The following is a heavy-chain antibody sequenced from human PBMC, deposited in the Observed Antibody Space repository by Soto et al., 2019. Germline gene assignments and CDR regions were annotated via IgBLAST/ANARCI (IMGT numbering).Heavy chain of an antibody. J-gene: IGHJ4*02. CDR1: GFTFSTYA. D-gene: IGHD3-16*01. Sequence: PGGSLRLSCAASGFTFSTYAMNWVRQFPGRGLEWVSYISSSSSAIDYADSVKGRFTVSRDNAKNSLYLQMNSLRDEDTAVYYCASDRSLGSNWYYYLESWGQGTLVTVSS. CDR3: ASDRSLGSNWYYYLES. CDR2: ISSSSSAI. V-gene: IGHV3-48*02.